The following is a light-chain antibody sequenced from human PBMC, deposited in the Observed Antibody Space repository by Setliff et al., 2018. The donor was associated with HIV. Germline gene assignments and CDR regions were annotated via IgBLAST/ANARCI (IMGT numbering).Light chain of an antibody. Sequence: QSVLAQPASVSGSPGQSITISFTGASSDIGDYTYVSWYQQHPGKAPKLIIFEVSDRPSGVSDRFSGSKSGTTASLTISGLQADDEADYYCSSYTNTDTPLYLVGTGTKV. CDR2: EVS. CDR1: SSDIGDYTY. CDR3: SSYTNTDTPLYL. J-gene: IGLJ1*01. V-gene: IGLV2-14*01.